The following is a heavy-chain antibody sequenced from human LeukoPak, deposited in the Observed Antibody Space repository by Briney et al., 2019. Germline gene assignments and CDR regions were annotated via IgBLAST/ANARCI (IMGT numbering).Heavy chain of an antibody. CDR1: GYFITSGYY. J-gene: IGHJ6*03. CDR3: ARTTEGGYAYDYFYYYYMDV. Sequence: PSETLSLSCSVSGYFITSGYYWGWVRQAPGKGLEWIGSIDRSGTTNYNPSLKSRVTISVDTSKNQFSLKLSSVTAADTAVYYCARTTEGGYAYDYFYYYYMDVWGKGTTVTISS. V-gene: IGHV4-38-2*02. D-gene: IGHD5-18*01. CDR2: IDRSGTT.